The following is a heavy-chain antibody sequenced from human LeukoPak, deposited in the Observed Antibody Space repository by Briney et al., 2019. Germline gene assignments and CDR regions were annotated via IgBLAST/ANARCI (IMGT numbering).Heavy chain of an antibody. V-gene: IGHV1-18*01. CDR2: ISGYNGNT. J-gene: IGHJ3*02. CDR3: AREKGEGYYYDSSGLFDRAFDI. Sequence: ASVKVSCKASGYTFTTYNINWVRQAPGQGLEWMGWISGYNGNTNYAQKLQGRVTMTTDTSTSTAYMELRSLRSDDTAVYYCAREKGEGYYYDSSGLFDRAFDIWGQGTMVTVSS. CDR1: GYTFTTYN. D-gene: IGHD3-22*01.